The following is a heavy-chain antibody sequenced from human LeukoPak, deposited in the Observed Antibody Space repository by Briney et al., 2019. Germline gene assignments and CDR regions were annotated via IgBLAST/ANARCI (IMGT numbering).Heavy chain of an antibody. CDR2: ISYDGSNK. CDR3: ARDPGIAVAGRFGYFQH. Sequence: GGSLRLSCAASGFTFSSYAMHWVRQPPGKGLEWLAVISYDGSNKYYADSVKGRFTISRDNSKNTLYLQMNSLRAEDTAVYYCARDPGIAVAGRFGYFQHWGQGTLVTVSS. D-gene: IGHD6-19*01. J-gene: IGHJ1*01. CDR1: GFTFSSYA. V-gene: IGHV3-30-3*01.